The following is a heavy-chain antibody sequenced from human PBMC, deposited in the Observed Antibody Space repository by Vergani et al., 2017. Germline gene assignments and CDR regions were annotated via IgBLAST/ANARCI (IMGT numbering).Heavy chain of an antibody. CDR1: GFTFSSYS. CDR3: ARASYLGYSSSWYFSD. D-gene: IGHD6-13*01. CDR2: ISSSSSYI. Sequence: EVQLVESGGGLVKPGGSLRLSCAASGFTFSSYSMNWVRQAPGKGLEWVSSISSSSSYIYYADSVKGRFTISRDNAKNSLYLQMNSLRAEDTAVYYCARASYLGYSSSWYFSDGGQGTLVTVSS. J-gene: IGHJ4*02. V-gene: IGHV3-21*01.